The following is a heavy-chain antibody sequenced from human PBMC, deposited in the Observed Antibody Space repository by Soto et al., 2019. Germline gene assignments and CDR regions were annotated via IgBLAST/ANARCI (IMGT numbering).Heavy chain of an antibody. V-gene: IGHV3-23*01. D-gene: IGHD6-13*01. CDR2: ISTSGGGT. Sequence: GSLRLSCAASGFTFSSYAMSWVRQAPGKGLEWVSRISTSGGGTYYADSVKGRFTISRDNSKNTLYLQMSSLRDEDTAIYYCAKTIAAAGTDYWGQGTLVTVSS. J-gene: IGHJ4*02. CDR1: GFTFSSYA. CDR3: AKTIAAAGTDY.